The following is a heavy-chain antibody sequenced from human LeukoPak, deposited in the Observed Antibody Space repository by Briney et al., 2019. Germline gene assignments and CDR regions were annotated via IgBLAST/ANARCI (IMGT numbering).Heavy chain of an antibody. CDR2: IYYSGST. D-gene: IGHD6-13*01. CDR3: ARFRTSGIAAEYYFDY. CDR1: GGSISSYY. Sequence: PSETLSLTCTVSGGSISSYYWSWIRQPPGKGLEWIGYIYYSGSTNYNPSLKSRVTTSVDTSKNQFSLKLSSVTAADTAVYYCARFRTSGIAAEYYFDYWGQGTLVTVSS. V-gene: IGHV4-59*01. J-gene: IGHJ4*02.